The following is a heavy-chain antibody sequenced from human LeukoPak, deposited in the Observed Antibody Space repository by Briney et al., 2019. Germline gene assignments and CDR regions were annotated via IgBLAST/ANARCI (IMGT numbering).Heavy chain of an antibody. Sequence: SVNVSCKGSGGTFISYAISWVWQAPGQGREWVGRIIPILGIANYAQKFQGRVTITADKSTSTAYMELSSLRSEDTAVYYCAREIWDYDSSGFRFDYWGQGTLVTVSS. CDR3: AREIWDYDSSGFRFDY. CDR1: GGTFISYA. CDR2: IIPILGIA. D-gene: IGHD3-22*01. J-gene: IGHJ4*02. V-gene: IGHV1-69*04.